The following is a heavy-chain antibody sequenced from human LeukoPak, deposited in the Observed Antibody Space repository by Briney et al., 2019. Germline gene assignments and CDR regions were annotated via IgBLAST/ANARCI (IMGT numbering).Heavy chain of an antibody. CDR3: ARRSSGSYYRYFDY. CDR1: GFTFSDYY. D-gene: IGHD3-10*01. V-gene: IGHV3-11*06. Sequence: GGSPRLSCAASGFTFSDYYMSWIRQAPGKGLEWVSYISSSSSYTNYADSVKGRFTISRVNAKNSLYLQMNSLRAEDTAVYYCARRSSGSYYRYFDYWGQGTLVTVSS. J-gene: IGHJ4*02. CDR2: ISSSSSYT.